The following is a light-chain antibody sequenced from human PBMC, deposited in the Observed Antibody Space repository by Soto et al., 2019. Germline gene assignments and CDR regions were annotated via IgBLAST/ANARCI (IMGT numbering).Light chain of an antibody. CDR3: QQYNSYSP. V-gene: IGKV1-5*01. CDR2: DAS. Sequence: DIQITQSPSTMSASVGDRVTITCRASQSISSWLAWYQQKPGKAPKLLIYDASSLESGVPSRFSGSGSGTEFTLTISSLQPDDFATYYCQQYNSYSPVGQGTKVDIK. CDR1: QSISSW. J-gene: IGKJ1*01.